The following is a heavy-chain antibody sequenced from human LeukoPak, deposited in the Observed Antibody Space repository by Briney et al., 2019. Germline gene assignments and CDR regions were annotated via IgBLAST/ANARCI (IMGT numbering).Heavy chain of an antibody. CDR3: VYSGDYEKGY. CDR1: GFTFSSYW. CDR2: IKHDGSEK. V-gene: IGHV3-7*01. Sequence: PGGSLRLSCAASGFTFSSYWMSWVRQAPGKGLEWVANIKHDGSEKYYVDSVKGRFTISRDNTKNSLYLPMNSLRAEDTAVYYCVYSGDYEKGYWGQGTLVTVS. D-gene: IGHD4-17*01. J-gene: IGHJ4*02.